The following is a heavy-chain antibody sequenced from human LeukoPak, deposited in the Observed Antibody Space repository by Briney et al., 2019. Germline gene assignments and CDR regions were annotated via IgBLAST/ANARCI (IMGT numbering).Heavy chain of an antibody. CDR1: GFTFSSYW. J-gene: IGHJ4*02. CDR2: ISGSGGST. CDR3: AKPRSGIAAPGTPLGY. V-gene: IGHV3-23*01. D-gene: IGHD6-13*01. Sequence: GGSLRLSCAASGFTFSSYWMSWVRQAPGKGLEWVSAISGSGGSTYYADSVKGRFTISRDNSKNTLYLQMNSLRAEDTAVYYCAKPRSGIAAPGTPLGYWGQGTLVTVSS.